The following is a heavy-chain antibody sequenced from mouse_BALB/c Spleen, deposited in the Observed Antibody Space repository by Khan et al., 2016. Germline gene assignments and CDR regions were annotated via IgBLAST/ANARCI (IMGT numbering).Heavy chain of an antibody. CDR3: ARDDRWFAY. V-gene: IGHV5-4*02. J-gene: IGHJ3*01. CDR2: ISDGGSYT. Sequence: EVELVESGGGLVKPGGSLKLSCAASGFTFSDYYMYWVRQTPEKRLEWVATISDGGSYTYYPDSVKGRFTISRDNAKNNLYLQMSSLKSEDTAMXYCARDDRWFAYWGQGTLVTVSA. D-gene: IGHD2-14*01. CDR1: GFTFSDYY.